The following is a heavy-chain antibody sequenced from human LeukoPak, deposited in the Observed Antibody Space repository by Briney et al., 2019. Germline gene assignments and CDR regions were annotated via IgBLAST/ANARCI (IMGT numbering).Heavy chain of an antibody. V-gene: IGHV1-18*01. J-gene: IGHJ4*02. CDR2: ISAYNGNT. CDR1: GYTFTSYG. CDR3: ARDVGLDYYDSSGYYYVSRFDS. D-gene: IGHD3-22*01. Sequence: ASVKVSCTASGYTFTSYGISSVRHAPGQGLEWMGWISAYNGNTNYTQKLQGRVTMTTDTSTSTAYMELRSLRSDDTAVYYCARDVGLDYYDSSGYYYVSRFDSWGQGTLVTVSS.